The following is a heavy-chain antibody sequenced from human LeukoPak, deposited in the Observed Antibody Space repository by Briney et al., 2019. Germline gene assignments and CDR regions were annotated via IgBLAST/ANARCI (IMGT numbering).Heavy chain of an antibody. CDR1: GGSISSYY. D-gene: IGHD6-13*01. CDR3: ASGRLEAAAAWFDP. Sequence: SETLSLICTVSGGSISSYYWSWIRQPPGKGLEWIGYIYYSGSTNYNPSLKSRVTISVDTSKNQFSLKLSSVTAADTAVYYCASGRLEAAAAWFDPWGQGTLVTVSS. V-gene: IGHV4-59*08. J-gene: IGHJ5*02. CDR2: IYYSGST.